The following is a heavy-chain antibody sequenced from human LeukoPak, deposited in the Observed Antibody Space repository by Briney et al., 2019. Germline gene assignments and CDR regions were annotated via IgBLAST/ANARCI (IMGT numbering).Heavy chain of an antibody. V-gene: IGHV4-59*12. CDR2: IFGSGSS. CDR1: GGSISDYY. D-gene: IGHD3-10*01. J-gene: IGHJ6*03. Sequence: SETLSLTCTVSGGSISDYYWSWIRQPPGKGLEWIGWIFGSGSSNYNPSLKSRLTISVDTSKNQFSLKLSSVTAADTAVYYCARETRGGRYYYYYMDVWGKGTTVTVSS. CDR3: ARETRGGRYYYYYMDV.